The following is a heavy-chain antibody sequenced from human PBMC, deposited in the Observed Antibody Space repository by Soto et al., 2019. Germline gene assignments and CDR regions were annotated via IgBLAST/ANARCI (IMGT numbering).Heavy chain of an antibody. CDR1: GFTFSSYW. CDR2: INSDGSSK. J-gene: IGHJ4*02. CDR3: ASSVRGVILFDY. Sequence: EVQLVESGGGLVQPGGSLRLSCAASGFTFSSYWMHWVRQAPGKGLVWVSRINSDGSSKSYADSVKGRFTISRDNAKNTLYPQMISRRAEDTAVYYCASSVRGVILFDYWGQGTLVTVSS. D-gene: IGHD3-10*01. V-gene: IGHV3-74*01.